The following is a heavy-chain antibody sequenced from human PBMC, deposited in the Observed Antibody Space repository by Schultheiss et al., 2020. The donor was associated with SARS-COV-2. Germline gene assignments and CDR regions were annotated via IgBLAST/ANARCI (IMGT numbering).Heavy chain of an antibody. J-gene: IGHJ6*02. CDR2: IYYSGST. Sequence: LSLTCTVSGGSISSYYWSWIRQPPGKGLEWIGYIYYSGSTNYNPSLKSRVTISVDTSRKQFSLKLSSVTAADTAVYYCARGYGAANGMDVWGQGTAVTVSS. CDR3: ARGYGAANGMDV. D-gene: IGHD4/OR15-4a*01. CDR1: GGSISSYY. V-gene: IGHV4-59*01.